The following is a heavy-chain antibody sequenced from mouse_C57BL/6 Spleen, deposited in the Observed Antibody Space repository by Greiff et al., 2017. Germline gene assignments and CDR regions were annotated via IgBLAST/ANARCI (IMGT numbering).Heavy chain of an antibody. Sequence: DVKLVESGGGLVQPKGSLKLSCAASGFSFNTYAMNWVRQAPGKGLEWVARIRSKSNNYATYYADSVKDRFTISRDDSESMLYLQMNNLKTEDTAMYYCVSQDSSGYQAWFAYWGQGTLVTVSA. V-gene: IGHV10-1*01. J-gene: IGHJ3*01. CDR1: GFSFNTYA. CDR2: IRSKSNNYAT. CDR3: VSQDSSGYQAWFAY. D-gene: IGHD3-2*02.